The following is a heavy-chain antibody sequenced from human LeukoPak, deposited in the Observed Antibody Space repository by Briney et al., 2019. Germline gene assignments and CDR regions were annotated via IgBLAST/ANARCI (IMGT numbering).Heavy chain of an antibody. CDR2: IYYSGST. V-gene: IGHV4-59*12. D-gene: IGHD5-12*01. CDR1: GGSISSYY. CDR3: ARDSGYDYRAFDI. J-gene: IGHJ3*02. Sequence: SETLSLTCTVSGGSISSYYWSWIRQPPGKGLEWIGYIYYSGSTNYNPSLKSRVTISLDTSKKQFSLKLSSVTAADTAVYYCARDSGYDYRAFDIWGQGTMVTVSS.